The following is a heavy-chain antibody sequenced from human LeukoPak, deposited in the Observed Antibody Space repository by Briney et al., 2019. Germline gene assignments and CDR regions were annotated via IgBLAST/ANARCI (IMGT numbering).Heavy chain of an antibody. CDR1: GFTIDDYG. CDR2: INWNGGRT. V-gene: IGHV3-20*04. D-gene: IGHD1-26*01. Sequence: PGGSLRLSCAASGFTIDDYGMSWVRQAPGKGLEWVSDINWNGGRTGYADSVKGRFTISRDNAKKSLYLQMNSLRAEDTALYYCARGGGGRYLVYWGQGTLVTVSS. J-gene: IGHJ4*02. CDR3: ARGGGGRYLVY.